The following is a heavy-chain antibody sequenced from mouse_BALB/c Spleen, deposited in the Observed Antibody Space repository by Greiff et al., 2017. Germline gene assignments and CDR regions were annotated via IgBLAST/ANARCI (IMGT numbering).Heavy chain of an antibody. CDR1: GYSITSGYY. J-gene: IGHJ1*01. V-gene: IGHV3-6*02. CDR2: ISYDGSN. Sequence: ESGPGLVKPSQSLSLTCSVTGYSITSGYYWNWIRQFPGNKLEWMGYISYDGSNNYNPSLKNRISITRDTSKNQFFLKLNSVTTEDTATYYCARSSSYVDWYFDVWGAGTTVTVSS. D-gene: IGHD1-1*01. CDR3: ARSSSYVDWYFDV.